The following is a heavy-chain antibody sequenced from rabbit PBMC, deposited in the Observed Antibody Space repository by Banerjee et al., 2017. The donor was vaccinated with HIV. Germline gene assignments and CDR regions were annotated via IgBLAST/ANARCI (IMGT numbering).Heavy chain of an antibody. Sequence: QEQLVESGGGLVQPGGSLKLSCKASGFDFSSYGVSWVRQAPGKGLEWIGYITYGGSAYYASWVKGRFTISRDNAQNTVSLQLNSLTAADTATYFCLRRWHSTDLWGQGTPRHRL. J-gene: IGHJ3*01. CDR1: GFDFSSYG. CDR2: ITYGGSA. D-gene: IGHD7-1*01. CDR3: LRRWHSTDL. V-gene: IGHV1S47*01.